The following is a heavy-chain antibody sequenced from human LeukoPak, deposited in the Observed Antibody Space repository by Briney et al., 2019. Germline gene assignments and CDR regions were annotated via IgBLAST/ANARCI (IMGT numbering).Heavy chain of an antibody. V-gene: IGHV3-9*01. D-gene: IGHD1-26*01. Sequence: PGGSLRLSCAASGFTFDDFALHWVRQVPGKGLEWVSGISWNGDDIGYADSVKGRFTISRDSAKNSLYLQMNSLRAEDTAVYYCATPTWGGATTVDYWGQGTLVTVSS. J-gene: IGHJ4*02. CDR1: GFTFDDFA. CDR2: ISWNGDDI. CDR3: ATPTWGGATTVDY.